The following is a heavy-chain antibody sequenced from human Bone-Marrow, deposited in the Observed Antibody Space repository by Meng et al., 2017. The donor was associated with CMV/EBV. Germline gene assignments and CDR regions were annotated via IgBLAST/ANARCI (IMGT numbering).Heavy chain of an antibody. V-gene: IGHV4-61*01. Sequence: SETLSLTCTVSGGSVSRDTYFWSWIRQPPGKGLEWIGEINHSGSTNYNPALKSRVTISVDTSKKQFSLKPSSVTAADTAVYYCARGARLAVWGQGTTVTVSS. D-gene: IGHD6-6*01. CDR1: GGSVSRDTYF. CDR3: ARGARLAV. J-gene: IGHJ6*02. CDR2: INHSGST.